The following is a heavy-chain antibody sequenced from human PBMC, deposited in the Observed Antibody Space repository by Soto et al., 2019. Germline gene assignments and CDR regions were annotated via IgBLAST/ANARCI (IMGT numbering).Heavy chain of an antibody. CDR2: INHSGST. V-gene: IGHV4-34*01. J-gene: IGHJ4*02. CDR1: GGSFSGYY. Sequence: SETLSLTCAVSGGSFSGYYWSWIRQPPGKGLEWIGEINHSGSTNYNPSLKSRVTISVDTSKNQFSLKLSSVTAADTAVYYCAYIVDSKQKYYFDYWGQGTLVTVSS. CDR3: AYIVDSKQKYYFDY. D-gene: IGHD5-12*01.